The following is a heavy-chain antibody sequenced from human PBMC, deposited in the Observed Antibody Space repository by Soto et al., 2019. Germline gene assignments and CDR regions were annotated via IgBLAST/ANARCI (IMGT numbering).Heavy chain of an antibody. J-gene: IGHJ6*02. Sequence: GESLKISCKGSGYSFTSYWISWVRQMPGKGLEWMGRIDPSDSYTNYSPSFQGHVTISADKSISTAYLQWSSLKASDTAMYYCARHGPYGSGSYFKSNYYYYGMDVWGQGTTVTVSS. CDR1: GYSFTSYW. V-gene: IGHV5-10-1*01. CDR2: IDPSDSYT. CDR3: ARHGPYGSGSYFKSNYYYYGMDV. D-gene: IGHD3-10*01.